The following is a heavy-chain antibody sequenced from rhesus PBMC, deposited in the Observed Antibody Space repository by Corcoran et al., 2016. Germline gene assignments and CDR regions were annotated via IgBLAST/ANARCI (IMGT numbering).Heavy chain of an antibody. V-gene: IGHV4-80*01. Sequence: QVQLQESGPGLVKPSETLSLTCTVAGASISSYWWTWIRQPPGQGLEWIGEIKGKTGSTNYKPSLKRRGTISRDTSKNHVSLRLNSVTAADTAVYYGARGEYSGKYGAFDSWGQGVVVSVSS. CDR1: GASISSYW. CDR2: IKGKTGST. D-gene: IGHD1-44*01. CDR3: ARGEYSGKYGAFDS. J-gene: IGHJ4*01.